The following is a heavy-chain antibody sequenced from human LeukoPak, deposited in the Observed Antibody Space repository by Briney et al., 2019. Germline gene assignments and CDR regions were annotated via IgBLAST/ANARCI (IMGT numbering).Heavy chain of an antibody. J-gene: IGHJ4*02. CDR1: GGSISSEY. CDR2: IHHSGSGT. CDR3: ATLRGASSAVIAS. V-gene: IGHV4-59*08. Sequence: SETLSLTCTVSGGSISSEYWSWIRQPPGKGLEWIGYIHHSGSGTNYNPSLRSRVTISVDTSKRQISLKLSSVTAADTALYYCATLRGASSAVIASWGQGILVTVSS. D-gene: IGHD3-22*01.